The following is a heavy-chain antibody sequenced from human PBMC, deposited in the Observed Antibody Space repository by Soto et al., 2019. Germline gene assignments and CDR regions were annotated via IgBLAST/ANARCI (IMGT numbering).Heavy chain of an antibody. V-gene: IGHV3-21*02. J-gene: IGHJ3*01. Sequence: EVLLVESGGGLVQPGGSLRLSCVASGFSFSTSIMHWVRQAPGKGLEWIATISSTSTNIYYAGSVKGRFSISSDNPKNTLVLQMNSLRAEDMAVYYCARGIAYTSLVSFDVWGQGAMVTVS. CDR1: GFSFSTSI. CDR3: ARGIAYTSLVSFDV. D-gene: IGHD1-1*01. CDR2: ISSTSTNI.